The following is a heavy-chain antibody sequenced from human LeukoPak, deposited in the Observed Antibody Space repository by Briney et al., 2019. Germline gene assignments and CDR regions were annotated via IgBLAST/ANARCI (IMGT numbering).Heavy chain of an antibody. V-gene: IGHV4-38-2*02. CDR2: IYHSGST. CDR3: ARDGGSSWYFGR. Sequence: PSETLSLTCTVSGYSINSNYYWGWIRQPPGKGLEWIGTIYHSGSTYYNPSLKSRVSISVDTSKNQFSLKLSSVTAADTAVYYCARDGGSSWYFGRWGQGTLVTVSS. D-gene: IGHD6-13*01. J-gene: IGHJ4*02. CDR1: GYSINSNYY.